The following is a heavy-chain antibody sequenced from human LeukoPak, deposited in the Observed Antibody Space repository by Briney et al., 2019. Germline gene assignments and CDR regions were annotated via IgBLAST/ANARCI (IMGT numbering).Heavy chain of an antibody. Sequence: GGSLRLSCAASGFTFSSYAMSWVRQAPGKGLEWVSAISGSGGSTYYADSVKGRFTISRDNSKNTLYLQMNSLRAEDTAVYYCAKSLLQYGDYAFGAFDIWGQGTMVTVS. CDR2: ISGSGGST. CDR1: GFTFSSYA. D-gene: IGHD4-17*01. J-gene: IGHJ3*02. CDR3: AKSLLQYGDYAFGAFDI. V-gene: IGHV3-23*01.